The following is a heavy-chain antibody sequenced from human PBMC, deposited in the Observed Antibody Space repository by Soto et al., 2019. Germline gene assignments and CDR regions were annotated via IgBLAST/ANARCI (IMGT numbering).Heavy chain of an antibody. J-gene: IGHJ3*02. CDR3: ARGPRKSQWGITMIVVVIKSAFDI. D-gene: IGHD3-22*01. V-gene: IGHV4-31*03. CDR1: GGSISSGGYY. CDR2: IYYSGST. Sequence: KPSETLSFTCTVSGGSISSGGYYWSWIRQHPGKGLEWIGYIYYSGSTYYNPSLKSRVTISVDTSKNQFSLKLSSVTAADTAVYYCARGPRKSQWGITMIVVVIKSAFDIWGQGTMVTVSS.